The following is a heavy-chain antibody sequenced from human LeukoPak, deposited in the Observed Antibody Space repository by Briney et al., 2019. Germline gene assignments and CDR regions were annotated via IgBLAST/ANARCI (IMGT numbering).Heavy chain of an antibody. Sequence: RLSCXASXVTFXXXXXXWVXXXXGXXXXWVXXXXYDGSSTYYADSVKGRFTISRDNSKNTLYVQMNSLRSDDTAVYYCTKAQLPRHELXXXYFDYWGQGTLVTXXX. D-gene: IGHD7-27*01. CDR3: TKAQLPRHELXXXYFDY. J-gene: IGHJ4*02. V-gene: IGHV3-30*18. CDR2: XXYDGSST. CDR1: XVTFXXXX.